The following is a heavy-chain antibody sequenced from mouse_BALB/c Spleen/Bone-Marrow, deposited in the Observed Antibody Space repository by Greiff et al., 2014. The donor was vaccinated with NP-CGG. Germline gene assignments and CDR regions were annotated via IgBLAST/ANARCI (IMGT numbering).Heavy chain of an antibody. CDR3: AKTAYYGNLYAMDY. Sequence: QVQLQQSGPSLVQPSQSLSITCTVSGFSLTSYGVHWVRQSPGKGLEWLGVIWRGGSTDYNAAFMSRLSITKDNSKSQVFFKMNSLQADDTAIYYGAKTAYYGNLYAMDYWGQGTSVTVSS. CDR1: GFSLTSYG. CDR2: IWRGGST. J-gene: IGHJ4*01. D-gene: IGHD2-10*01. V-gene: IGHV2-5-1*01.